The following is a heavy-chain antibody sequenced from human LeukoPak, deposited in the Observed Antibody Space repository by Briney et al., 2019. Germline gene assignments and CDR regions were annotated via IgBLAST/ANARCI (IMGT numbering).Heavy chain of an antibody. D-gene: IGHD3-3*01. V-gene: IGHV4-4*07. CDR1: GGSISSYY. CDR2: IYTSGST. CDR3: AREVTIFGVYYFDY. J-gene: IGHJ4*02. Sequence: PSETLSLTCTVSGGSISSYYWSWIRQPAGKGLEWIGRIYTSGSTNYNPSLKSRVTMSVDTSKNQFSLKLSSVTAADTAVYYCAREVTIFGVYYFDYWGQGTLVTVSS.